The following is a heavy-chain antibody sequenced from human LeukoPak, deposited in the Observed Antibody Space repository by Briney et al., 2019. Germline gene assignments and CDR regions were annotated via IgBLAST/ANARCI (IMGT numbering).Heavy chain of an antibody. CDR2: IYYSGST. D-gene: IGHD1-26*01. Sequence: KASETLSLTCTVSGGSISRSSYYWGWIRQPPGKGLEWIGSIYYSGSTYYNPSLKSRVTISVDTSKNQFSLKLSSVTAADTAVYYCARQDVVPGATMSLLRHWLDPWGQGTLVTASS. CDR1: GGSISRSSYY. J-gene: IGHJ5*02. V-gene: IGHV4-39*01. CDR3: ARQDVVPGATMSLLRHWLDP.